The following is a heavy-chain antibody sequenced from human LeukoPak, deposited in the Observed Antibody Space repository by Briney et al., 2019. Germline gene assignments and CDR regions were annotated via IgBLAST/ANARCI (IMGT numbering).Heavy chain of an antibody. J-gene: IGHJ6*03. Sequence: GGSLRLSCAASGFTFSSYAMSWVRQAPGKGLEWVSAFSGSGGGTYYGDSVKGRFTISRDNAKNSLYLQMNSLRAEDTAVYYCARDKEIHYGSWTWSYYYYYMDVWGKGTTVTISS. V-gene: IGHV3-23*01. CDR3: ARDKEIHYGSWTWSYYYYYMDV. CDR1: GFTFSSYA. D-gene: IGHD3-10*01. CDR2: FSGSGGGT.